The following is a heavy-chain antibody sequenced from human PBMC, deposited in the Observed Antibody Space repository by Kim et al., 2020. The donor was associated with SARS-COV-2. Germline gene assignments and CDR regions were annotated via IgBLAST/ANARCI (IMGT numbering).Heavy chain of an antibody. Sequence: SVKVSCKASGGTFSSYAISWVRQAPGQGLEWMGGIIPIFGTANYAQKFQGRVTITADESTSTAYMELSSLRSEDTAVYYCARVWDYYYGMDVWGQGTTVTVSS. CDR2: IIPIFGTA. CDR3: ARVWDYYYGMDV. V-gene: IGHV1-69*13. CDR1: GGTFSSYA. D-gene: IGHD3-16*01. J-gene: IGHJ6*02.